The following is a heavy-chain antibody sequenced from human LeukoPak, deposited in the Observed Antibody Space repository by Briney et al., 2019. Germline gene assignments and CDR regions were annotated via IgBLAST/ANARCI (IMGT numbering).Heavy chain of an antibody. V-gene: IGHV3-33*01. J-gene: IGHJ6*02. Sequence: SGGSLRLSCAASGFTFSRYGMHWVRQAPGKGLEWVAVIWYDGSGKYYADSVKGRFTVSRDNSKNTLYLQMNSLRAEDTAVYYCGRDGGDPYDFWSGSRDHADQKFYSYYGLDVWGQGTTVTVSS. CDR2: IWYDGSGK. CDR3: GRDGGDPYDFWSGSRDHADQKFYSYYGLDV. D-gene: IGHD3-3*01. CDR1: GFTFSRYG.